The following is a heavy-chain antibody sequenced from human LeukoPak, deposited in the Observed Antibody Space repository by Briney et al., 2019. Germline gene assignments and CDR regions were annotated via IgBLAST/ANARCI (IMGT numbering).Heavy chain of an antibody. V-gene: IGHV4-4*07. Sequence: SETLSLTCTVSGDSIRSYYWSWIRRPAGKGLEWIGRISGSGTITYNPALQSRLSISIDTSKNQFSLKLMSVTAADTAVYYCARDSGTTGEVKFDPWGQGTLVTVSS. CDR2: ISGSGTI. CDR3: ARDSGTTGEVKFDP. CDR1: GDSIRSYY. J-gene: IGHJ5*02. D-gene: IGHD3-10*01.